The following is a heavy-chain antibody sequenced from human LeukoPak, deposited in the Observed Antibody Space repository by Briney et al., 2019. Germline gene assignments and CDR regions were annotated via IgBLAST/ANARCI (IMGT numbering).Heavy chain of an antibody. CDR1: GFTFSSYS. CDR2: ISSSSGYI. D-gene: IGHD6-19*01. Sequence: PGGSLRLSCAASGFTFSSYSMNWVRQAPGKGLEWVSSISSSSGYIYYADSVKGRFTISRDNAKNSLYLQMNSLRAEDTAVYYCARAAVAEPYYYYGMDVWGKGTTVTVSS. J-gene: IGHJ6*04. V-gene: IGHV3-21*01. CDR3: ARAAVAEPYYYYGMDV.